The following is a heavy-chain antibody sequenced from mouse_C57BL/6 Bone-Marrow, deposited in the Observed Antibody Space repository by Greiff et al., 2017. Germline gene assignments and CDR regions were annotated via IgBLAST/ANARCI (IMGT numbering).Heavy chain of an antibody. CDR1: GYTFTSYW. V-gene: IGHV1-64*01. Sequence: QVQLQQPGAELVKPGASVKLSCKASGYTFTSYWMHWVKQRPGQGLEWIGMIHPNSGSTNYNEKFKSKATLTVDKSSSTAYMQLSSLTSEDSAVYDCAPYYYGSSPFYFDYWGQGTTLTGSS. D-gene: IGHD1-1*01. CDR2: IHPNSGST. CDR3: APYYYGSSPFYFDY. J-gene: IGHJ2*01.